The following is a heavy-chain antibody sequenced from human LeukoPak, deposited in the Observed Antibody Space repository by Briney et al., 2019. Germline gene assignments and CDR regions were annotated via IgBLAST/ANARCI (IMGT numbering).Heavy chain of an antibody. V-gene: IGHV1-18*01. D-gene: IGHD3-22*01. J-gene: IGHJ4*02. CDR2: ISAYNGNT. Sequence: ASVKVSCKASGYTFTSYGISWVRQAPGQGLEWMGWISAYNGNTNYAQKLQGRVTMTTDTSTSTAYMELRSLRSDDTAVHYCARDRLHKYYIDSSGYYGVPEYWGQGTLVTVSS. CDR3: ARDRLHKYYIDSSGYYGVPEY. CDR1: GYTFTSYG.